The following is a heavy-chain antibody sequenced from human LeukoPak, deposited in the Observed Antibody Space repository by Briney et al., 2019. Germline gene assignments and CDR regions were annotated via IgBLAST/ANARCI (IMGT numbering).Heavy chain of an antibody. CDR1: GYTFTSYD. D-gene: IGHD5-12*01. V-gene: IGHV1-8*01. CDR3: ARGRYSGYGIDS. Sequence: ASVKVSRKASGYTFTSYDINWVRQATGQGLEWMGWMNPYSGNTAYAQKFQGRVTMTRNTSISTAYMELSSLTSEDTAVYYCARGRYSGYGIDSWGQGTLVSVSS. CDR2: MNPYSGNT. J-gene: IGHJ4*02.